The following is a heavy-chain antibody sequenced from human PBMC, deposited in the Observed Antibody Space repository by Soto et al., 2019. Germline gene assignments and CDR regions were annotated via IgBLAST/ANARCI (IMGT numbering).Heavy chain of an antibody. CDR3: ARVSHIEVVPDSAEYYFDY. J-gene: IGHJ4*02. Sequence: PSETLSLTCTVSGGSISSDDCYWSWIRQHPGQGLEGKGYIYYSGSTYYNPSHKSRVTISVDTTKNQCVLELSSVTAADTAVYCCARVSHIEVVPDSAEYYFDYWGQGTLVTVS. CDR1: GGSISSDDCY. V-gene: IGHV4-31*03. CDR2: IYYSGST. D-gene: IGHD2-2*01.